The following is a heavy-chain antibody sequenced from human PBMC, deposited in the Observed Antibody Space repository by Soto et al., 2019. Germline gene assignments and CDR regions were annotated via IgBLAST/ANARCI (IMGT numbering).Heavy chain of an antibody. J-gene: IGHJ5*02. Sequence: QVQLQESGPGLVKPSGTLSLTCAVSGGSINSSNWWSWVRQPPVKGLEWIGEIYHSGSTNYNPSLQRRVTISVDKSKNPSSLKLSSVNAADTAVYYCAISPGVLSWFYPWGQGTLVTVSS. CDR3: AISPGVLSWFYP. D-gene: IGHD3-10*01. CDR2: IYHSGST. V-gene: IGHV4-4*02. CDR1: GGSINSSNW.